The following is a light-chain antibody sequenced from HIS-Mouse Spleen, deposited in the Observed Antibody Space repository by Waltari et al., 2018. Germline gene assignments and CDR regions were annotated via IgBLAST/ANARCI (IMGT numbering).Light chain of an antibody. Sequence: EIVLTQSPATLSLSPGERATLSCRASQSVSSYLAWYQQKPGQAPRLLIYDASNRATGIPARFSGSGSGTDFTLTISSLEPEDFAVYYCQQRSNWPPFTFGPGTKEDLK. CDR2: DAS. J-gene: IGKJ3*01. CDR1: QSVSSY. CDR3: QQRSNWPPFT. V-gene: IGKV3-11*01.